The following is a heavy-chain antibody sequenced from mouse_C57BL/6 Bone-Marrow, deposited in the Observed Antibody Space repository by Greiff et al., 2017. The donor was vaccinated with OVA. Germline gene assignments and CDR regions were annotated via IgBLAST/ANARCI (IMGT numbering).Heavy chain of an antibody. CDR1: GFNIKNTY. CDR2: IDPANGNT. V-gene: IGHV14-3*01. D-gene: IGHD2-3*01. CDR3: ASWRLLRYYAMDY. Sequence: EVQLVESVAELVRPGASVKLSCTASGFNIKNTYMHWVKQRPEQGLEWIGRIDPANGNTKYAPKFQGKATITADTSSNTAYLQLSSLTSEDTAIYYCASWRLLRYYAMDYWGQGTSVTVSS. J-gene: IGHJ4*01.